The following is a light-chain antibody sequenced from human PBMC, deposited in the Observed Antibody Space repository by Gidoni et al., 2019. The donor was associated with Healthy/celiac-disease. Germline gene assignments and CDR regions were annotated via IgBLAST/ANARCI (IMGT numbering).Light chain of an antibody. Sequence: DIQMTQSPSSLSASVGDRVTITCRASQSISSYLNWYQQKPGKAPKRLIYAASSLQSGVPSRFSGIGSGTDFTLTISSLQPEDFATYYCQQSYSTPLTFGGGTKVEIK. CDR1: QSISSY. CDR2: AAS. J-gene: IGKJ4*01. CDR3: QQSYSTPLT. V-gene: IGKV1-39*01.